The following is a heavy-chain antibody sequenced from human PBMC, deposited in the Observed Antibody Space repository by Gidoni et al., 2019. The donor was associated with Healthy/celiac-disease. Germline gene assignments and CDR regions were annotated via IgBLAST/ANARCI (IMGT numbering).Heavy chain of an antibody. D-gene: IGHD2-15*01. CDR1: GCSISSSSYY. J-gene: IGHJ4*02. Sequence: QLQLQESGPGLVKPSETLSLTCTVSGCSISSSSYYWGWIRQPPGKGLEWIGSVYYSGSTYFNPSHKSRVTLSVDTSKNQFSLKLRSLTAADTAVYYCARVCSGGSCYYFDYWGQGTRVTVSS. V-gene: IGHV4-39*01. CDR2: VYYSGST. CDR3: ARVCSGGSCYYFDY.